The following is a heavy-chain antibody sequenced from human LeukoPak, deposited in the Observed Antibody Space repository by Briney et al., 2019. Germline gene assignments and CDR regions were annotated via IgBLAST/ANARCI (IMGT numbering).Heavy chain of an antibody. V-gene: IGHV3-23*01. CDR1: AFTLNNYA. Sequence: GGSLRLSCAASAFTLNNYAMSWVRQAPGKGLEWVSATSSSDAGTYHANSVRGRFTISRDNSKNTLYLQMNSLRAEDAAVYYCARAPVTSCSGVLCYPFDYWGQGTLVTVSS. CDR3: ARAPVTSCSGVLCYPFDY. J-gene: IGHJ4*02. CDR2: TSSSDAGT. D-gene: IGHD2-15*01.